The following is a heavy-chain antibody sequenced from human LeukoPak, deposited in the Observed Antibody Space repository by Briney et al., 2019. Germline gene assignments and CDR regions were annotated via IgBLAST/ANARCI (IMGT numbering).Heavy chain of an antibody. V-gene: IGHV3-30*02. Sequence: GGSLRLSCAASGFTFSSYGMHWVRQAPGKGLEWVAFIRYDGSIKYYADSVKGRFTISRDNSKNTLYLQMSSLRADDTAVYYCAKDKYSPFDYWGQGTLVTVSS. CDR3: AKDKYSPFDY. J-gene: IGHJ4*02. CDR1: GFTFSSYG. CDR2: IRYDGSIK. D-gene: IGHD5-18*01.